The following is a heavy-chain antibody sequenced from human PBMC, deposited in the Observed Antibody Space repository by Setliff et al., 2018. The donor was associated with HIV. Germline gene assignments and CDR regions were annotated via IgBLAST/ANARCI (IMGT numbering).Heavy chain of an antibody. Sequence: TLSLTCTVSGGTVNSGGYYWSWIRQHPGKGLEWIGFIYHRGNTHYNSSLKSRLTISVDTSKNQFSLKLNSVTAADTAVYFCARVALAGMSARPFYFDYWGQGALVTSPQ. D-gene: IGHD6-6*01. CDR1: GGTVNSGGYY. V-gene: IGHV4-31*03. CDR3: ARVALAGMSARPFYFDY. CDR2: IYHRGNT. J-gene: IGHJ4*02.